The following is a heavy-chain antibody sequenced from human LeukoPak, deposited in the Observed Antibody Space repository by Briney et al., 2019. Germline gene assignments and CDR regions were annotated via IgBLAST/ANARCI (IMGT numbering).Heavy chain of an antibody. J-gene: IGHJ4*02. CDR1: GGSISSGGYY. D-gene: IGHD6-13*01. V-gene: IGHV4-30-2*01. Sequence: ASQTLSLTCTVSGGSISSGGYYWSWIRQPPGKGLEWIGYIYHSGSTYYNPSLKSRVTISVDRSKNQFSLKLSSVTAADTAVYYCARIAAAEARRLDYWGQGTLVTVSS. CDR3: ARIAAAEARRLDY. CDR2: IYHSGST.